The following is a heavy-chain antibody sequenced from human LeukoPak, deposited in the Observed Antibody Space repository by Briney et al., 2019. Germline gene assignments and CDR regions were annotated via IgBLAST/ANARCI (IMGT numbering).Heavy chain of an antibody. V-gene: IGHV3-72*01. Sequence: PGGSLRLSCAASGFTFSDHHMDWVRQAPGRGLEWVGRIRNKAKRYATDYAASVKGRFTISRDDSQHSLYLQMDGLKTEDTAVYYCARGGYCSGGNCFGNDFWGQGTLVTVSS. CDR1: GFTFSDHH. J-gene: IGHJ4*02. CDR3: ARGGYCSGGNCFGNDF. D-gene: IGHD2-15*01. CDR2: IRNKAKRYAT.